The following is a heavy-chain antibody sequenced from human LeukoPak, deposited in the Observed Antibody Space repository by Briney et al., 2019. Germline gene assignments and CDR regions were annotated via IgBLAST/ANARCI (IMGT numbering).Heavy chain of an antibody. CDR3: ARGGYCSSTSCYWDNSLGFDP. CDR2: IYYSGST. J-gene: IGHJ5*02. Sequence: SETLSLTCTVSGDSISSGDYYWSWIRQPPGKGLEWIGYIYYSGSTYYNPSLKSRVTISVDTSKNQFSLKLSSVTAADTAVYYCARGGYCSSTSCYWDNSLGFDPWGQGTLVTVSS. V-gene: IGHV4-30-4*08. D-gene: IGHD2-2*01. CDR1: GDSISSGDYY.